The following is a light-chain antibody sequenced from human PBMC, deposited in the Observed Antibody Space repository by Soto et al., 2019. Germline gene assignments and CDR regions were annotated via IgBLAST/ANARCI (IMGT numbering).Light chain of an antibody. V-gene: IGKV3-15*01. CDR1: QSVRRN. Sequence: KVISQSPATLAVSPGERATLSCRASQSVRRNLAWYQQRPGQAPRLLIYGASTRATGIPARFSGSGSGTEFTLTISSLQSEDFALYYCQHYDTWPISFGQGTRLEIK. CDR2: GAS. CDR3: QHYDTWPIS. J-gene: IGKJ5*01.